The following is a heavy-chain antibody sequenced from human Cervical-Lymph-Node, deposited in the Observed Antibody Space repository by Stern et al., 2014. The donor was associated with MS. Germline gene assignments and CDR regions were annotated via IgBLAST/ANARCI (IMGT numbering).Heavy chain of an antibody. CDR1: GYSFSSFP. CDR3: ARPRYVSGWDLDS. V-gene: IGHV1-3*01. J-gene: IGHJ4*02. CDR2: INPGEDKT. Sequence: QVQLVQSGAEVKKPGASVKFSCRTSGYSFSSFPMHWLRQAPGQRPEWMGLINPGEDKTKYSQTFQARVTITSNTSASIAYMELSSLTSEDTAVYFCARPRYVSGWDLDSWGQGTLLTVSS. D-gene: IGHD6-19*01.